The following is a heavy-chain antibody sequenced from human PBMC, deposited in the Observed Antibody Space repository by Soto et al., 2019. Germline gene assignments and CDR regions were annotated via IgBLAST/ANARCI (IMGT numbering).Heavy chain of an antibody. D-gene: IGHD6-13*01. Sequence: SETLSLTCAVYGGSFSDYYWSWVRQPPGKGLEWIGEINHSGSTNYNPSLKSRVTISVDTSKNQFSLKLSSVTAADTAVYYCARVVLIAAAGTEFDYWGQGTLVTVSS. CDR1: GGSFSDYY. V-gene: IGHV4-34*01. CDR2: INHSGST. CDR3: ARVVLIAAAGTEFDY. J-gene: IGHJ4*02.